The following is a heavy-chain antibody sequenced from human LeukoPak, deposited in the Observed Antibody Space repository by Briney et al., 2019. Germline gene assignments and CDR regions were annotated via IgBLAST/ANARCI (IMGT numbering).Heavy chain of an antibody. CDR3: ALLWFGESNWFDP. J-gene: IGHJ5*02. Sequence: SETLSLTCTVSGGSISSSSYYWGWIRQPPGKGLEWIGNIYYSGSTYYNPSLKSRVTMSVDTSKNQFSLKLRPVTAADTAVYYCALLWFGESNWFDPWGQGTLVTVSS. CDR2: IYYSGST. V-gene: IGHV4-39*01. CDR1: GGSISSSSYY. D-gene: IGHD3-10*01.